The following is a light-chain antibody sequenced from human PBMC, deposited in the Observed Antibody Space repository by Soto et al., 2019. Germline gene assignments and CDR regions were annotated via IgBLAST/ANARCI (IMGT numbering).Light chain of an antibody. CDR3: QQRNVWPPVT. CDR2: GAS. Sequence: EFVLTQSPGTLSLSPGERATLSCRASQTVRNNYLAWYQQKPGQAPRLLIYGASSRATGIPARFSGSGSGTDFTLTISSLEPEDSAVYYCQQRNVWPPVTFGQGTRLEIK. CDR1: QTVRNNY. J-gene: IGKJ5*01. V-gene: IGKV3D-20*02.